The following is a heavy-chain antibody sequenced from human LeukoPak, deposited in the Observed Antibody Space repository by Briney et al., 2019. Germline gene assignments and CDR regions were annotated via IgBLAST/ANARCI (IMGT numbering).Heavy chain of an antibody. J-gene: IGHJ5*02. CDR1: GGSISSYY. D-gene: IGHD3-10*01. Sequence: SETLSLTCTVSGGSISSYYWSWIRQPPGKGLEWIGYIYYSGSTNYNPSLKSRVTISVDTSKNQFSLKLSSVTAADTAVYYCARDSHITMVRGAWFDPWGQGTLVTLSS. CDR3: ARDSHITMVRGAWFDP. V-gene: IGHV4-59*01. CDR2: IYYSGST.